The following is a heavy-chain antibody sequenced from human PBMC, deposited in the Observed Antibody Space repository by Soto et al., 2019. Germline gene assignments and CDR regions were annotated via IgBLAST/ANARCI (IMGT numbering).Heavy chain of an antibody. D-gene: IGHD7-27*01. J-gene: IGHJ2*01. V-gene: IGHV3-23*01. CDR2: ISGGGDAA. Sequence: EVQVLESGGGLVQPGGSLRLSCAGSGFTFINYAMNWVRQAPGKGLEWVSSISGGGDAAFFPDSVRGRFTISRDNSNNKVTLQMNSLGVDDTAVYYCARKILGSTTRPNYWYFDLWGRGTLVTVSS. CDR1: GFTFINYA. CDR3: ARKILGSTTRPNYWYFDL.